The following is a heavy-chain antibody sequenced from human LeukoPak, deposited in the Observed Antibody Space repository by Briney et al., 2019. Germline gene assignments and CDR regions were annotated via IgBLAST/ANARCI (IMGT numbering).Heavy chain of an antibody. CDR1: GFTFSYYA. D-gene: IGHD2-15*01. CDR2: ISNDGGNR. J-gene: IGHJ4*02. Sequence: GGSLRLSCVASGFTSGFTFSYYAMHWVRQAPGKGLEWVAFISNDGGNRYFATSVKGRFTISRDNSKNTVYLQMNSLGAEDTAVYYCADSDGYYYDVWGQGTLVTVS. CDR3: ADSDGYYYDV. V-gene: IGHV3-30-3*01.